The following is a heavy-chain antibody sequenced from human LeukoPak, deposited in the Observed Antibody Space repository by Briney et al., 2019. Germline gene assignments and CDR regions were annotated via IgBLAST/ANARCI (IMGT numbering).Heavy chain of an antibody. Sequence: GEYLKISCKGSGYSFTTYWISWVRQMPGKGLEWMGRIDPSDSYTNYSPSFQGPVTISADTSISTAYLKWSSLKASDTAMYYCAKWGAGGDFDVWGQGTMVTVSS. CDR1: GYSFTTYW. D-gene: IGHD3-16*01. CDR3: AKWGAGGDFDV. CDR2: IDPSDSYT. J-gene: IGHJ3*01. V-gene: IGHV5-10-1*01.